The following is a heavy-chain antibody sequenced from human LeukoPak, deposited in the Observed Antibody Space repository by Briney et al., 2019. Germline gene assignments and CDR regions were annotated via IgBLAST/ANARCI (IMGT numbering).Heavy chain of an antibody. CDR1: GYTFTSYY. Sequence: ASVKVSCKASGYTFTSYYMHWVRQAPGQGLEWMGIINPSGGSTSYAQKFQGRVTMTRDTSTSTVYMELSRLRSDDTAVYYCARGTVVPATYDDFDIWGQGTMVTVSS. V-gene: IGHV1-46*01. D-gene: IGHD2-2*01. CDR2: INPSGGST. J-gene: IGHJ3*02. CDR3: ARGTVVPATYDDFDI.